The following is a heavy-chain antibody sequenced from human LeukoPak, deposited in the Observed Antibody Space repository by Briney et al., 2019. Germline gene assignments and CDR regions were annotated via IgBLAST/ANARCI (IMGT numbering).Heavy chain of an antibody. CDR3: ARVYSGEGYYYYYMDV. J-gene: IGHJ6*03. Sequence: PGGSLRLSSAASGFTFDDYGMSWVRHAPGKGLEWVSGINWNGGSTGYADSVKGRFTISRDNAKNSLYLQMNSLRAEDTALYYCARVYSGEGYYYYYMDVWGKGTTVTVSS. V-gene: IGHV3-20*03. CDR1: GFTFDDYG. D-gene: IGHD5-12*01. CDR2: INWNGGST.